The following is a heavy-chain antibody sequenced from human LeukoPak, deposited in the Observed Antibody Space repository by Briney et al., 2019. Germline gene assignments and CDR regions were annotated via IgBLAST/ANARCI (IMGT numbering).Heavy chain of an antibody. J-gene: IGHJ4*02. CDR3: AGKDEYSSSSFDY. D-gene: IGHD6-6*01. CDR1: GFTFSSYW. V-gene: IGHV3-21*01. CDR2: ISSSSYI. Sequence: GGSLRLSCAASGFTFSSYWMHWVRQAPGKGLEWVSSISSSSYIYYADSVKGRFTISRDNAKNSLYLQMNSLRAEDTAVYYCAGKDEYSSSSFDYWGQGTLVTVSS.